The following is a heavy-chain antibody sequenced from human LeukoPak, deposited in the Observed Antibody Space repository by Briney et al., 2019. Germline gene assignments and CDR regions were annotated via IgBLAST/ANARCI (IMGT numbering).Heavy chain of an antibody. J-gene: IGHJ6*02. CDR3: ARGGIHPYGMGV. V-gene: IGHV1-69*13. Sequence: GASVKVSCKASGGTFSSYAISWVRQAPGQGLEWMGGIIPIFGTANYAQKFQGRVTITADESTSTAYMELSSLRSEDTAVYYCARGGIHPYGMGVWGQGTTVTVSS. CDR2: IIPIFGTA. CDR1: GGTFSSYA. D-gene: IGHD5-18*01.